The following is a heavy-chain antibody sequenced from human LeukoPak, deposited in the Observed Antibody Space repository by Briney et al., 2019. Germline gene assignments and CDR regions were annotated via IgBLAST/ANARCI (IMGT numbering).Heavy chain of an antibody. CDR3: ARGDITMVRGVPDY. D-gene: IGHD3-10*01. CDR1: GFTFSSYA. CDR2: IRFDGANK. Sequence: GGSLRLSCAVSGFTFSSYAMHWVRQAPGKGLEWVAFIRFDGANKYYADSVKGRFTISRDNSKNTLYLQMNSLRAEDTAVYYCARGDITMVRGVPDYWGQGTLVTVSS. J-gene: IGHJ4*02. V-gene: IGHV3-30*02.